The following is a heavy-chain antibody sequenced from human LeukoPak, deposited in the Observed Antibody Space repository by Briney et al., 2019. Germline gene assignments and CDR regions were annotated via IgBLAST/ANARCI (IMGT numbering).Heavy chain of an antibody. CDR1: GFTFSGYW. V-gene: IGHV3-7*01. CDR2: IKQDGSEK. Sequence: GAPRLSCAASGFTFSGYWMSWVRQAPGKGLEWVATIKQDGSEKTYVDSVEGRFTSSRDNAKSSLFLQMDSLRAEDTAVYYCARFGMDAAIDYWGQGTLVTVSS. CDR3: ARFGMDAAIDY. D-gene: IGHD2-15*01. J-gene: IGHJ4*02.